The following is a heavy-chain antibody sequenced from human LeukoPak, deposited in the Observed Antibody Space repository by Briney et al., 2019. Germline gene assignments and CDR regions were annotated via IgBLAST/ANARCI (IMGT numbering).Heavy chain of an antibody. CDR1: GGSFSGYY. Sequence: SETLSLTCAVYGGSFSGYYWSWIRQPPGKGLEWIGEINHSGSTNYNPSLKSRVTISVDTSKNQFSLKLSSVTAADTAVYYCASGRDYGDSGPFDYWGQGTLVTVSS. CDR3: ASGRDYGDSGPFDY. CDR2: INHSGST. D-gene: IGHD4-17*01. V-gene: IGHV4-34*01. J-gene: IGHJ4*02.